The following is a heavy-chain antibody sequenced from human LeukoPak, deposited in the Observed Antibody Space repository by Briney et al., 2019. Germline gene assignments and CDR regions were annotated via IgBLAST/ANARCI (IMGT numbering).Heavy chain of an antibody. CDR3: ARGRRYYDFWSGYLFDY. CDR2: INHSGST. CDR1: GGSFSGYY. D-gene: IGHD3-3*01. Sequence: SETLSLTCAVYGGSFSGYYWSWIRQPPGKGLGWIGEINHSGSTNYNPSLKSRVTISVDTSKNQFSLKLSSVTAADTAVYYCARGRRYYDFWSGYLFDYWGQGTLVTVSS. V-gene: IGHV4-34*01. J-gene: IGHJ4*02.